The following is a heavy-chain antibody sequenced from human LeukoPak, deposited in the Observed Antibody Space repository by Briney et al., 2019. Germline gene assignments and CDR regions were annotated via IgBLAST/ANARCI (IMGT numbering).Heavy chain of an antibody. CDR1: GFTFSSYG. D-gene: IGHD3-9*01. CDR3: AREGRDYDILTDPYYYYGMDV. Sequence: PGRSLRLSCAASGFTFSSYGMHWVRQAPGKGLEWVTIISYDGSNKYYADSVKGRFTISRDNSKNTLYLQMNSLRAEDTAVYYCAREGRDYDILTDPYYYYGMDVWGQGTTVTVSS. J-gene: IGHJ6*02. CDR2: ISYDGSNK. V-gene: IGHV3-30*03.